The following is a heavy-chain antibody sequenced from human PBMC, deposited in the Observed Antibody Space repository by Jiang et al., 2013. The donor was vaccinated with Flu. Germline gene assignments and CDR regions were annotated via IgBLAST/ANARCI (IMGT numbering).Heavy chain of an antibody. D-gene: IGHD4-11*01. V-gene: IGHV6-1*01. Sequence: NDYPVSVKNRITINADTSKNQFSLQLNSVTPEDTAVYYCAREVDVVNTRYSWFDPWGQGTLVTVSS. CDR3: AREVDVVNTRYSWFDP. CDR2: N. J-gene: IGHJ5*02.